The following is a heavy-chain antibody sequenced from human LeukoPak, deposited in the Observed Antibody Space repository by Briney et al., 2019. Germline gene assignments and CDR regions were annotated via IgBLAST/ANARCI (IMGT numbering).Heavy chain of an antibody. CDR1: GYTFTSYD. J-gene: IGHJ5*02. Sequence: ASVKVSCKASGYTFTSYDINWVRQATGQGLEWMGWMNPNSGNTGYAQKFQGRVTITRNTSISTAYMGLSSLRSEDTAVYYCARGRYSYGYNWFDPWGQGTLVTVSS. V-gene: IGHV1-8*03. CDR3: ARGRYSYGYNWFDP. D-gene: IGHD5-18*01. CDR2: MNPNSGNT.